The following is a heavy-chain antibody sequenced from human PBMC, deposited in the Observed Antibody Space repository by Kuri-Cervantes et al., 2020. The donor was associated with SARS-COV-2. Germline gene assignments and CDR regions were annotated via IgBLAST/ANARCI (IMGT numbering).Heavy chain of an antibody. V-gene: IGHV1-2*04. J-gene: IGHJ6*02. CDR3: ARELVVVPAAEQNWYYYCGMDV. CDR2: INPNSGGT. Sequence: ASVKVSCKASGYTFTGYYMHWVRQAPGQGLEWMGWINPNSGGTNYAQKFQGWVTMTRDTSISTAYMELSRLRSDDTAVYYCARELVVVPAAEQNWYYYCGMDVWGQGTTVTVSS. CDR1: GYTFTGYY. D-gene: IGHD2-2*01.